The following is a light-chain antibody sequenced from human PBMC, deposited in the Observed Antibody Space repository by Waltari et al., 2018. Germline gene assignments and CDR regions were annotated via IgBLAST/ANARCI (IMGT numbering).Light chain of an antibody. Sequence: EVVLTQSPLSLHVTLGQTASFYCRAVEGLVYTDGHTYLNWFHQSPGQSPRRLIYQVSKRDSGVPDRFTGYGAGTDFTLRISRVQPEDVGIYFCMQATHWPITFGQGTRLEIK. CDR2: QVS. CDR3: MQATHWPIT. CDR1: EGLVYTDGHTY. J-gene: IGKJ5*01. V-gene: IGKV2-30*01.